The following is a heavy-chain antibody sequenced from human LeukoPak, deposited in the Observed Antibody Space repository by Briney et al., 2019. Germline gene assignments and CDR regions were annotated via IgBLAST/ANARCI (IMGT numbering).Heavy chain of an antibody. V-gene: IGHV1-69*13. CDR2: IIPIFGTA. Sequence: GASVEVSCKASGGTFSSYAISWVRQAPGQGLEWMGGIIPIFGTANYAQKFQGRVTITADESTSTAYMELSSLRSEDTAVYYCARGAHYYDSSGYLNWFDPWGQGTLVTVSS. D-gene: IGHD3-22*01. CDR1: GGTFSSYA. J-gene: IGHJ5*02. CDR3: ARGAHYYDSSGYLNWFDP.